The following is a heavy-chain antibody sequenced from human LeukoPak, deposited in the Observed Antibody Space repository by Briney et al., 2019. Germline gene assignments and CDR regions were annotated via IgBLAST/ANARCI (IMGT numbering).Heavy chain of an antibody. CDR2: ISYDGSNK. V-gene: IGHV3-30-3*01. CDR1: GFTFSSYA. CDR3: ASVVGATLGAFDI. J-gene: IGHJ3*02. D-gene: IGHD1-26*01. Sequence: GGSLRLSCAASGFTFSSYAMHWVRQAPGKGLEWVAVISYDGSNKYYADSVKGRFTISRDNSKNTLYLQMNSLRAEDTAVYYCASVVGATLGAFDIWGQGTMVTVSS.